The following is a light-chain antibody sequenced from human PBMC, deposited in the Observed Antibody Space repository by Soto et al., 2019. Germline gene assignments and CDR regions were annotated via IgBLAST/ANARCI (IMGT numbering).Light chain of an antibody. J-gene: IGLJ1*01. CDR3: LLFFSGAPV. V-gene: IGLV7-46*01. CDR2: DAT. CDR1: TGAVTSGHY. Sequence: QAVVTQEPSLTVSPGGTVTLTCGSSTGAVTSGHYPHWFQQRPGQAPRTPIYDATNKPSRTPVRFSGSLLGDKAALTLSGAQPEDEAEYYCLLFFSGAPVFGPGTKVTVL.